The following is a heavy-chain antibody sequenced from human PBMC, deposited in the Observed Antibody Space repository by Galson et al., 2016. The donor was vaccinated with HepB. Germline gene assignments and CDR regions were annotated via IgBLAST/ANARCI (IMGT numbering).Heavy chain of an antibody. CDR3: ARGRQQLDRYYHGMDV. V-gene: IGHV1-69*13. J-gene: IGHJ6*02. D-gene: IGHD6-13*01. CDR1: GGTFSTYT. CDR2: IIPIFGTA. Sequence: SVKVSCKASGGTFSTYTFTWVRQAPRQGLEWVGGIIPIFGTAHYAQKFQGRVTITADESTSTAYMEMSGLRFEDTALYYSARGRQQLDRYYHGMDVWGRGTTVTVSS.